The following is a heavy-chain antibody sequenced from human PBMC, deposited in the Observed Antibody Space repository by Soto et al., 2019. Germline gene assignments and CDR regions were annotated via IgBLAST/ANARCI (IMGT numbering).Heavy chain of an antibody. Sequence: PGESLKISCKGSGYSFTSFWISWVRQMPGKGLEWLGRIDPSDSRTNYNPSFQGHVTISADRSTSTAFLQWSSLEASDTAMYYCARRRPGYADYIFHYWGQGTPVTVSS. J-gene: IGHJ4*02. V-gene: IGHV5-10-1*01. CDR2: IDPSDSRT. CDR3: ARRRPGYADYIFHY. CDR1: GYSFTSFW. D-gene: IGHD4-17*01.